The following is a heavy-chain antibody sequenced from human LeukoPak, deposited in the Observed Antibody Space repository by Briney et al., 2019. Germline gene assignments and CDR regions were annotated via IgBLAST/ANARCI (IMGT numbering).Heavy chain of an antibody. J-gene: IGHJ4*02. D-gene: IGHD6-19*01. Sequence: GESLKISCKGSGYSFTSYWIGWVRQMPGKGLEWMGIIYPGDSDTRYSPSFQGQVTISADKSISTAYLQWSSLKASNTAMYYCARHSGSGWSPYPLVPDYWGQGTLVTVSS. CDR3: ARHSGSGWSPYPLVPDY. V-gene: IGHV5-51*01. CDR1: GYSFTSYW. CDR2: IYPGDSDT.